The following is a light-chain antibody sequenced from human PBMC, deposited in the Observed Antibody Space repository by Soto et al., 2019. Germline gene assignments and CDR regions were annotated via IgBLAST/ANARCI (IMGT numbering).Light chain of an antibody. CDR1: QSVSSSY. Sequence: EIVLTQSPGTLSLSPGERATLSCRASQSVSSSYLAWYQQKPGQAPRLLIYGASSRATGIPDRFSGSGSGTEFTLPISRLEAEDFAVYYCQPEGDCPWTFGQGTKVDI. J-gene: IGKJ1*01. V-gene: IGKV3-20*01. CDR3: QPEGDCPWT. CDR2: GAS.